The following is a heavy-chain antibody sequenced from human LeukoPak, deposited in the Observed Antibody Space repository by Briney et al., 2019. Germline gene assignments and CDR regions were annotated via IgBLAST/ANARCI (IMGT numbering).Heavy chain of an antibody. D-gene: IGHD1-26*01. CDR2: IYYSGST. V-gene: IGHV4-59*01. CDR3: ARGREWEPKVFDY. J-gene: IGHJ4*02. Sequence: SETLSLTCTVSGGSISGYYWSWIRQPPGKGLEWIGYIYYSGSTNYNPSLKSRVTISVDTSKNQFSLKLSSVTAADMAVYYCARGREWEPKVFDYWGQGTLVTVSS. CDR1: GGSISGYY.